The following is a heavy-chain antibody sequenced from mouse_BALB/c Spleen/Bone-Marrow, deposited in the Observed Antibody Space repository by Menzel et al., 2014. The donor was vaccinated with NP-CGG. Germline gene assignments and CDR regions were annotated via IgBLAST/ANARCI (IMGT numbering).Heavy chain of an antibody. CDR2: ISGYYGDA. V-gene: IGHV1S137*01. CDR1: GYTFTDYA. Sequence: VRLQQSGAELVRPGVSVKISCKGSGYTFTDYAIHWVKQSHAKSLEWIGLISGYYGDANYNQKFKGKATMTVDKSSSTAYMDLARLTSEDSAIYYCARSGKVRNAMDYWGQGTSVTVSS. D-gene: IGHD2-14*01. J-gene: IGHJ4*01. CDR3: ARSGKVRNAMDY.